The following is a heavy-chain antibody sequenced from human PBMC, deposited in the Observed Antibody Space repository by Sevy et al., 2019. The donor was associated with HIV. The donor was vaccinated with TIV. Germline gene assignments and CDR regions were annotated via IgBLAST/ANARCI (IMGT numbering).Heavy chain of an antibody. V-gene: IGHV3-30-3*01. D-gene: IGHD3-3*01. CDR2: LSYDGSNK. J-gene: IGHJ6*02. CDR1: GIIFDNYA. Sequence: GGSLRLSCAASGIIFDNYAMHWVRLAPGKGLEWVSVLSYDGSNKYYADSVKGRFTISRDNTKNALYLQMNSLRPEDTAVYDSARDRCGDFWSGDGIYVMDVWGQGTTVTVSS. CDR3: ARDRCGDFWSGDGIYVMDV.